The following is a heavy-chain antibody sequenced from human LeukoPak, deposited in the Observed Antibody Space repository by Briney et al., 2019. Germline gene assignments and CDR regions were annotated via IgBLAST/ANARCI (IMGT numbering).Heavy chain of an antibody. CDR3: TRDSDYVLYGMDV. CDR1: GFTFGDYA. J-gene: IGHJ6*02. V-gene: IGHV3-49*03. CDR2: IRSKAYGGTT. Sequence: GGSLRLSCTASGFTFGDYAMSWFRQAPGKGLEWVGFIRSKAYGGTTEYAASVKGRFTISRDDSKSIAYLQKNSLKTEDTAVYYCTRDSDYVLYGMDVWGQGTTVTVSS. D-gene: IGHD4-17*01.